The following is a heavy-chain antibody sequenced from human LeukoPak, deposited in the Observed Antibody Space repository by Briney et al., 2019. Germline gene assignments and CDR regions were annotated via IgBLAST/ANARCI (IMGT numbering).Heavy chain of an antibody. D-gene: IGHD3-10*01. Sequence: SETLSLTCTVSGGSISRNSYYWGWIRQPPGKELEWIGSMYYSGNTFYNPPLKSRVSMSVDTSKNQFSLKLTSVTAADTAMYYCARRIAMVRGVKGGDAFDVWGQGTMVTVSS. CDR1: GGSISRNSYY. V-gene: IGHV4-39*01. CDR3: ARRIAMVRGVKGGDAFDV. J-gene: IGHJ3*01. CDR2: MYYSGNT.